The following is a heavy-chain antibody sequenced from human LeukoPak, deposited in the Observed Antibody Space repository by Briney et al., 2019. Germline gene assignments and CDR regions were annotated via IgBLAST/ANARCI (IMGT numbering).Heavy chain of an antibody. V-gene: IGHV3-13*01. CDR3: VRGGIRVSGIDEIDY. CDR2: VGISGDT. J-gene: IGHJ4*02. CDR1: GFTFRSCD. Sequence: GGSLRLSCAASGFTFRSCDMHWVRHVTGKGLEWVSAVGISGDTYYVGSVKGRFTISRENAKNSLYLQMNSLTAGDTAVYYCVRGGIRVSGIDEIDYWGQGTLVTVSS. D-gene: IGHD6-19*01.